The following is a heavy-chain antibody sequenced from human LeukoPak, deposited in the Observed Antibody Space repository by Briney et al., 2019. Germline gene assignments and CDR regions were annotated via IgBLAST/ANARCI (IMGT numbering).Heavy chain of an antibody. D-gene: IGHD1-26*01. CDR1: EFILSSHS. CDR3: ATVPVGDKSLDY. J-gene: IGHJ4*02. CDR2: ISSGTYI. Sequence: GGSLRLSCAVSEFILSSHSIKWVRQAPGKGLEWVSSISSGTYIYYTDSVKGRFTISRDNARNSLYLQMNSLRAEDTDVNYCATVPVGDKSLDYWGQGTLVTVSS. V-gene: IGHV3-21*03.